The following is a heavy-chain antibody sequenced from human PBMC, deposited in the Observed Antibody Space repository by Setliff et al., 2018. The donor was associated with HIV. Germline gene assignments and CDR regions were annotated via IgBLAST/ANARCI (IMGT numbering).Heavy chain of an antibody. CDR3: ARDKAVAGNHRPSSFDY. V-gene: IGHV1-46*01. CDR2: MNAKSGST. Sequence: ASVKVSCKSSGYTFSDYYMHWVRQAPGQGLEWMGIMNAKSGSTHYARKFQGRVTMTRYTATSTVYMELTSLTSEDTAVYYCARDKAVAGNHRPSSFDYWGQGTLVTVSS. CDR1: GYTFSDYY. D-gene: IGHD6-19*01. J-gene: IGHJ4*02.